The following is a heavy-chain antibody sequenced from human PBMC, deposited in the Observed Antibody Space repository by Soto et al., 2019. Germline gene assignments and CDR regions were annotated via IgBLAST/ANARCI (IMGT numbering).Heavy chain of an antibody. D-gene: IGHD2-2*01. CDR2: INSDGSST. Sequence: PGGSLRLSCAASGFTFSSYWMHWVRQAPGKGLVWVSRINSDGSSTSYADSVKGRFTISRDNAKNTLYLQMNSLRAEDMAVYYCANPGYCSSTSCSSIWGQGTMVTVSS. CDR3: ANPGYCSSTSCSSI. V-gene: IGHV3-74*01. J-gene: IGHJ3*02. CDR1: GFTFSSYW.